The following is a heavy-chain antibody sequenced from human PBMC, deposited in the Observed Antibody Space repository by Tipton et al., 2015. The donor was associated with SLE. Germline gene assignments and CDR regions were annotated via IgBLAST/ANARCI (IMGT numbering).Heavy chain of an antibody. D-gene: IGHD6-19*01. V-gene: IGHV4-39*07. Sequence: TLSLTCTVSGGSISSSRYYWSWIRQPPGKGLEWIGEINHSGSTNYNPSLKSRVTISVDTSKNQFSLKLSSVTAADTAVYYCAQTDSSGWYQDYWGQGTLVTVSS. CDR2: INHSGST. CDR3: AQTDSSGWYQDY. CDR1: GGSISSSRYY. J-gene: IGHJ4*02.